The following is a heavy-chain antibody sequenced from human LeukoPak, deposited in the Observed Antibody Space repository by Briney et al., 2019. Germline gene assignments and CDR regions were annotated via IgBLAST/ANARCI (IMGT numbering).Heavy chain of an antibody. J-gene: IGHJ6*03. CDR2: ISSSSSYI. CDR1: GFTFGSYS. CDR3: ARDSSSSWYYYYYMDV. Sequence: GGSLRLSCAASGFTFGSYSMNWVRQAPGKGLEWVSYISSSSSYIYYADSVKGRFTISRDNDKNSLYLQMNSLRAEDTAVYYCARDSSSSWYYYYYMDVWGKGTTVTVSS. V-gene: IGHV3-21*01. D-gene: IGHD6-13*01.